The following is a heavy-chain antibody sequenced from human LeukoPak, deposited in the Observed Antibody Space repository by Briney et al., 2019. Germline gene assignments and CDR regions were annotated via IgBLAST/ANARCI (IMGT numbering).Heavy chain of an antibody. J-gene: IGHJ4*02. CDR1: GFTFGSYA. V-gene: IGHV3-23*01. CDR2: ISGSGGST. D-gene: IGHD6-19*01. Sequence: GGSLRLSCVASGFTFGSYAMSWVRQAPGKGLEWVSAISGSGGSTYYADSVKGRSTISRDNSKNTLYLQMSSLRGEDTAVYYCAKGGPSSGWYHFDYWGQGTLVTVSS. CDR3: AKGGPSSGWYHFDY.